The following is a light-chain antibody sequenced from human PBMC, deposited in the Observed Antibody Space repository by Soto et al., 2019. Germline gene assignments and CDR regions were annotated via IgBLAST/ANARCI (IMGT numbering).Light chain of an antibody. CDR2: GAS. Sequence: EIVLTQSPGTLSFSPGNTPTLSCRASQSISSNYLAWYQQKPGQAPRLLIYGASSRATGIPDNFSGSGSGTDFTLTISRLEPEDFAVYFCQHTQTFGQGTKVDI. CDR1: QSISSNY. CDR3: QHTQT. V-gene: IGKV3-20*01. J-gene: IGKJ1*01.